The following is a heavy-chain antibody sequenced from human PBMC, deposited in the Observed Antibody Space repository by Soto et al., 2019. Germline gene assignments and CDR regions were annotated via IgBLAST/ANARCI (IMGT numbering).Heavy chain of an antibody. CDR2: IRKRTNSYTT. Sequence: EVQLVESGGGLAQPGGSLRLSCAASGFTFSDHYMDWVRQAPGKGLEWVGRIRKRTNSYTTEYAASVKGSFTISRDDSKNSLYLQMNSLKTDDTAVYYCARVMVVAGHYYFDYWGQGTLVTVSS. J-gene: IGHJ4*02. V-gene: IGHV3-72*01. D-gene: IGHD6-19*01. CDR3: ARVMVVAGHYYFDY. CDR1: GFTFSDHY.